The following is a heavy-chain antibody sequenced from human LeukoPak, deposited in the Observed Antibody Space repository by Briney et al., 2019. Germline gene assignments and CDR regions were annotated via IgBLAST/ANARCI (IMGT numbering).Heavy chain of an antibody. CDR3: ARGIPPGDAFDI. J-gene: IGHJ3*02. D-gene: IGHD2-2*02. CDR1: GGTFSSYA. CDR2: ISTYNSNT. V-gene: IGHV1-18*01. Sequence: ASVKVSCKASGGTFSSYAISWLRQAPGQGLAWMGWISTYNSNTHYAQKLQGRVTMTTDASTSTAYMELRSLRSDDTAVYYCARGIPPGDAFDIWGQGTMVTVSS.